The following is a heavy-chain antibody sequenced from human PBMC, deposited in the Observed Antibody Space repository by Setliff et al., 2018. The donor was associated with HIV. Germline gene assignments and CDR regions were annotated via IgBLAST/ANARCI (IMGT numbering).Heavy chain of an antibody. CDR3: ARAKTIGVSAVFFDP. CDR1: GGSMNSDSYS. J-gene: IGHJ5*02. Sequence: SETLSLTCTVSGGSMNSDSYSWTWLRQPAGKGPELIGHIYVGGSVIYNPSLASRATISMVPSKNQFSLDLSSVTAADTAKYYCARAKTIGVSAVFFDPWGQGRPVTVSS. D-gene: IGHD3-3*01. V-gene: IGHV4-61*09. CDR2: IYVGGSV.